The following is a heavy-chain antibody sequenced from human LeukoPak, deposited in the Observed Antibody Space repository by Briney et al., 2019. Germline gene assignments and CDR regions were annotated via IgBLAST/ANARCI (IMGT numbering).Heavy chain of an antibody. CDR2: NFFHDGTT. CDR1: GYSFNSHH. J-gene: IGHJ6*02. CDR3: ARDSGNYHYDMDV. D-gene: IGHD3-10*01. Sequence: ASVKVSCKTSGYSFNSHHVHWVRQAPGQGLEWMGINFFHDGTTSNTQKFPGRLTMTRDTPTSTVYMELSNLRSEDTAVYYCARDSGNYHYDMDVWGQGTTVIVSS. V-gene: IGHV1-46*02.